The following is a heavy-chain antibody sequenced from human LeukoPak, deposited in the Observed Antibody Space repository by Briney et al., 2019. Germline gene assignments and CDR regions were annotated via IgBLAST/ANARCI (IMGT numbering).Heavy chain of an antibody. CDR3: ARVSTQLRYFDWSHLNINSAFDY. CDR1: APSFSGHY. V-gene: IGHV4-34*01. J-gene: IGHJ4*02. Sequence: PSETLSPTRPVDAPSFSGHYAGSISHPPGKWLEWIGVINHIGSTNYNASRKSRVTISVVTSNNQFSLKLSSVTAADTAVYDCARVSTQLRYFDWSHLNINSAFDYWGQGTLVTVSS. D-gene: IGHD3-9*01. CDR2: INHIGST.